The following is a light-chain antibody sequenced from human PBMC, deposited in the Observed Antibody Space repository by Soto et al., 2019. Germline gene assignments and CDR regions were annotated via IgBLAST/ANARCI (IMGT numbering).Light chain of an antibody. CDR1: QSISIW. CDR2: DAS. CDR3: QQYNSYRT. Sequence: IHMTQSPSTLSASVLDIVSITFRARQSISIWLAWYQQKPGKAPKLLIYDASILESGVPSRFSGSGSGTEFTLTISSLQTDDSATYYCQQYNSYRTFGQGTKVDIK. V-gene: IGKV1-5*01. J-gene: IGKJ1*01.